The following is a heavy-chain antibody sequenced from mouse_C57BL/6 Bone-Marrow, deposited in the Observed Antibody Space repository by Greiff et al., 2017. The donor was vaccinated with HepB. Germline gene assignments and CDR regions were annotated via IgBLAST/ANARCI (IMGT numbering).Heavy chain of an antibody. CDR2: IFPGSGST. J-gene: IGHJ2*01. CDR1: GYTFTDYY. CDR3: AREVLTTVVAFDY. Sequence: VKLLESGPELVKPGASVKISCKASGYTFTDYYINWVKQRPGQGLEWIGWIFPGSGSTYYNEKFKGKATLTVDKSSSTAYMLLSSLTSEDSAVYFCAREVLTTVVAFDYWGQGTTLTVSS. V-gene: IGHV1-75*01. D-gene: IGHD1-1*01.